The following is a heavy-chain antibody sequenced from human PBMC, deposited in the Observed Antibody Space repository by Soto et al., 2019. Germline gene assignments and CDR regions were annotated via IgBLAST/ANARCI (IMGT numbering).Heavy chain of an antibody. CDR1: GVTFSSYA. J-gene: IGHJ4*02. CDR3: ARVRSSSSRPDY. Sequence: SVKVACKASGVTFSSYAISWVRQAPGQGLEWMGGIIPIFDTANYAQKFQGRVTITADESTSTAYMELSSLRSEDTAVYYCARVRSSSSRPDYWGQGTQVTVSS. V-gene: IGHV1-69*13. CDR2: IIPIFDTA. D-gene: IGHD6-13*01.